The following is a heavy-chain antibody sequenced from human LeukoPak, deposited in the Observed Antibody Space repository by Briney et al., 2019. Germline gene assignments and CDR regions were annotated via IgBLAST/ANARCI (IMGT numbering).Heavy chain of an antibody. CDR2: IYSGGST. D-gene: IGHD3-22*01. CDR3: ARDRSGYYPYYFDH. J-gene: IGHJ4*02. Sequence: GGSLRLSCAASGFTVSSNYMSWVRQAPGKGLEWVSVIYSGGSTYYADSVKGRFTISRDNSKNTLYLQMNSLRAEDTAVYYCARDRSGYYPYYFDHWGQGTLVTVSS. V-gene: IGHV3-66*02. CDR1: GFTVSSNY.